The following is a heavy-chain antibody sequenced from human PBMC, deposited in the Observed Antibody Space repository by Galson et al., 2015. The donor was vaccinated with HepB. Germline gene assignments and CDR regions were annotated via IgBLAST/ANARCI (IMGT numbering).Heavy chain of an antibody. J-gene: IGHJ4*02. Sequence: SVKVSCKVSGDTLSELSMHWVRQAPGKGLEWMGGFDPEDGETIYAQKFQGRVTMTEDTSTDTAYMELSSLRSEDTAVYFCATAPLMIRGVRDYWGQGTLVTVSS. V-gene: IGHV1-24*01. CDR2: FDPEDGET. D-gene: IGHD3-10*01. CDR1: GDTLSELS. CDR3: ATAPLMIRGVRDY.